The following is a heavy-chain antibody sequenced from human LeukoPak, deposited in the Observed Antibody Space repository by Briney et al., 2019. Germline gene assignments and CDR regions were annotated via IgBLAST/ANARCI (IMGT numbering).Heavy chain of an antibody. CDR2: IYLYGTT. V-gene: IGHV4-4*02. Sequence: SETLSLTCSVSIGSISSSKWWSWVRQSPVKGLEWIGEIYLYGTTNYNPSFTSRVTMSVDRSRNQFSLKLTSVTAADTAVYYCARQKWEQQGRDYYFNGLDVWGPGTTVFVSS. D-gene: IGHD1/OR15-1a*01. CDR1: IGSISSSKW. J-gene: IGHJ6*02. CDR3: ARQKWEQQGRDYYFNGLDV.